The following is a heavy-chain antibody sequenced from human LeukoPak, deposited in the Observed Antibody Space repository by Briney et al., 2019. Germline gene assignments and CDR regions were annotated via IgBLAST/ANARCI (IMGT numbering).Heavy chain of an antibody. D-gene: IGHD6-13*01. J-gene: IGHJ4*02. CDR2: MNPNSGNT. V-gene: IGHV1-8*02. CDR1: RGTFSSYA. CDR3: ARGWIAAAGTYFDY. Sequence: ASVKVSCKASRGTFSSYAINWVRQAPGQGLEWMGWMNPNSGNTGYAQKFQGRVTMTRNTSINTAYMELSSLRSEDTAVYYCARGWIAAAGTYFDYWGQGTLVTVSS.